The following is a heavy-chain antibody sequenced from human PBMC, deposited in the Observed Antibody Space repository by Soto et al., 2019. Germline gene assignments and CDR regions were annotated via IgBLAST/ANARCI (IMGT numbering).Heavy chain of an antibody. Sequence: GGSLRLSCAGSGFTFNNYAMMWVRQAPGKGLEWVSSISGSGESTSYADSVKGRFTISRDNYRNTLYLQLNSLRAEDTAAYYRARSDCDSAGCRRLHFWGQGTLVTVSS. CDR3: ARSDCDSAGCRRLHF. V-gene: IGHV3-23*01. D-gene: IGHD3-16*01. CDR1: GFTFNNYA. CDR2: ISGSGEST. J-gene: IGHJ4*02.